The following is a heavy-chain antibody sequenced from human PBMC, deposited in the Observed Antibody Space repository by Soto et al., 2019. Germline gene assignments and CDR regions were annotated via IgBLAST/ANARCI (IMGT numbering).Heavy chain of an antibody. D-gene: IGHD6-19*01. CDR1: GGSITNFY. V-gene: IGHV4-59*01. CDR2: MFNSGNT. CDR3: ARSPGLGNWFDP. Sequence: QVHLQESGPGLVKPSETLSLTCNVSGGSITNFYWSWIRQTPGKGLEWIGWMFNSGNTNYNPSLRSRVTMSVDTSKNHFSLHLTSVTTADTAVYYCARSPGLGNWFDPWGQGTLVTVSS. J-gene: IGHJ5*02.